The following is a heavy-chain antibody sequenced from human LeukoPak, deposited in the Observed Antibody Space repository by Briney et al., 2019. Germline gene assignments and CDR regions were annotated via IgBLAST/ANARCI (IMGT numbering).Heavy chain of an antibody. J-gene: IGHJ4*02. Sequence: GGSLRLSCAASGFTFSSYDMHWVRHATGKGLEWVSAIGTAGDTYYPGSVKGRFTISRENAKNSLYLQMNSLRAGDTAVYYCAKDRYSSSSTFTVNPFDYWGQGILVTVSS. CDR2: IGTAGDT. CDR1: GFTFSSYD. D-gene: IGHD6-13*01. V-gene: IGHV3-13*01. CDR3: AKDRYSSSSTFTVNPFDY.